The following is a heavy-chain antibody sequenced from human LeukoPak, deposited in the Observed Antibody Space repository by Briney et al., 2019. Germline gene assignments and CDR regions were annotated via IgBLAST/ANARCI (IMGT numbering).Heavy chain of an antibody. CDR3: AREGTDYGGNSVDY. CDR1: GGSISSGSYY. CDR2: IYTSGST. D-gene: IGHD4-23*01. Sequence: SETLSLTCTVSGGSISSGSYYWSWIRQPAGKGLEWIGRIYTSGSTNYNPSLKSRVTISVDTSKNQFSLKLSSVTAADTAVYYCAREGTDYGGNSVDYWGQGTLVTVSS. J-gene: IGHJ4*02. V-gene: IGHV4-61*02.